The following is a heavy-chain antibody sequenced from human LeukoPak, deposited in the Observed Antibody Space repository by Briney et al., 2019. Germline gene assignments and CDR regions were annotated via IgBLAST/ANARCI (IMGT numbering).Heavy chain of an antibody. D-gene: IGHD2-15*01. V-gene: IGHV3-21*01. J-gene: IGHJ1*01. CDR3: ARDGSGYCSGGSCYSAEYFQH. CDR1: GFTFSSYS. CDR2: ISSSTSYI. Sequence: GGSLRLSCAASGFTFSSYSMNWVRQAPGKGLEWVSSISSSTSYIYYADSVRGRFTISRDNAKNSLYLQMNSLRAEDTAVYYCARDGSGYCSGGSCYSAEYFQHWGQGTLVTVSS.